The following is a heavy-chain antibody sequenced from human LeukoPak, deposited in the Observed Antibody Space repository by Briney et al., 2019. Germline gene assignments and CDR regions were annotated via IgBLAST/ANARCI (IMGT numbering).Heavy chain of an antibody. V-gene: IGHV1-69*04. Sequence: SVKVSCKASGGTFSSYSITWVRQAPGQGLEWMGRIIPTLGIVSYAQKFQGRVTITADKSTSTAYMELSSLRSEDTAVYYCARAEQIVATIPDAFDIWGQGAMVTVSS. J-gene: IGHJ3*02. D-gene: IGHD5-12*01. CDR2: IIPTLGIV. CDR3: ARAEQIVATIPDAFDI. CDR1: GGTFSSYS.